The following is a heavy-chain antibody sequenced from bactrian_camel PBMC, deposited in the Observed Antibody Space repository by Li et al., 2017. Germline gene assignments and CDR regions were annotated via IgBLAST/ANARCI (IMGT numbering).Heavy chain of an antibody. Sequence: HVQLVESGGALVQPGGSLRLSCAASGPSGFTFSRHYMTWVRQAPGNGLEWVSTIYTDGSITWYADSVQGRFTISRDNAKNTVYLQMNSLKPEDTAMYYCAAEWYGGRCPLWAPASAGYWGRGTQVTVS. V-gene: IGHV3-2*01. CDR2: IYTDGSIT. CDR3: AAEWYGGRCPLWAPASAGY. CDR1: GPSGFTFSRHY. J-gene: IGHJ4*01. D-gene: IGHD6*01.